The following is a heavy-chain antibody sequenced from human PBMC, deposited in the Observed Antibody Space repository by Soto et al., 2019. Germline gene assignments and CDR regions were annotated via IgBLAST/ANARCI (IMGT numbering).Heavy chain of an antibody. CDR3: AGGYCSGGSCYQAQLDY. CDR1: GGSISSYY. CDR2: IYYSGST. Sequence: PSETLSLTCTVSGGSISSYYWSWIRQPPGKGLEWIGYIYYSGSTNYNLSLKSRVTISVDTSKNQFSLKLSSVTAADTAVYYCAGGYCSGGSCYQAQLDYRGQGTLVTVSS. V-gene: IGHV4-59*01. J-gene: IGHJ4*02. D-gene: IGHD2-15*01.